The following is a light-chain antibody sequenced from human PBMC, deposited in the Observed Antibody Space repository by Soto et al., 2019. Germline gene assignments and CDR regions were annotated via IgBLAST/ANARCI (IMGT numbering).Light chain of an antibody. CDR2: GAS. J-gene: IGKJ4*01. CDR1: QRVSSSY. Sequence: EIALTQSPGTLSLSPGERATLSCRASQRVSSSYLAWYQHKPGQAPRLLIYGASSRATGIPDRFSGSGSGTDFTLTISRLEPEDFAVYYCQHYGSSLALTFGGGTKVEI. V-gene: IGKV3-20*01. CDR3: QHYGSSLALT.